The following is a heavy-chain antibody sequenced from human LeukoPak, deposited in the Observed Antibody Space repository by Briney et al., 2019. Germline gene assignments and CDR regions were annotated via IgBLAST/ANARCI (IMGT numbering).Heavy chain of an antibody. Sequence: ASVKVSCKASGYTFTSYYMHWVRQAPGQGLEWMGIINPSGGSTSCAQKFQGRVTMTRDTSTSTVYMELSSLRSEDTAVYYCARAPCYDSSGYYHRLYNWFDPWGQGTLVTVSS. CDR1: GYTFTSYY. J-gene: IGHJ5*02. V-gene: IGHV1-46*01. D-gene: IGHD3-22*01. CDR3: ARAPCYDSSGYYHRLYNWFDP. CDR2: INPSGGST.